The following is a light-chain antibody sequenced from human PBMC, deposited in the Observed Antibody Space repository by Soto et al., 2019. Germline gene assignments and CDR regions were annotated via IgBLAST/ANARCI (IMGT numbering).Light chain of an antibody. J-gene: IGLJ1*01. CDR2: TNN. CDR3: AAWDDSLNGDV. CDR1: NSNIGTNT. Sequence: QSVLTQPPSASGTPGQRVTISCSGSNSNIGTNTVNWYQQLPGSAPKLLIHTNNQWPSGVPDRFSGSKSGTSASLAISGLQSEDEADYYCAAWDDSLNGDVFGTGTKLTVL. V-gene: IGLV1-44*01.